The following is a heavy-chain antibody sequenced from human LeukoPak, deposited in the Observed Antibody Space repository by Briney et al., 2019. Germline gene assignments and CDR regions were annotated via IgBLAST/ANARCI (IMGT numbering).Heavy chain of an antibody. CDR3: ARRIIMVRGVISTGQGNYYYGMDV. J-gene: IGHJ6*02. CDR2: IWYDGSNK. D-gene: IGHD3-10*01. CDR1: GFTFSSYG. V-gene: IGHV3-33*01. Sequence: PGGSLRLSCAASGFTFSSYGMHWVRQAPGKGLEWVAVIWYDGSNKYYADSVKGRFTISRDNSKNTLYLQMNSLRAEDTAVYYCARRIIMVRGVISTGQGNYYYGMDVWGQGTTVTVSS.